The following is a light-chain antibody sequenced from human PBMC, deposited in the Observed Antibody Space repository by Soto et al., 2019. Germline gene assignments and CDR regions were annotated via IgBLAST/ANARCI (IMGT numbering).Light chain of an antibody. Sequence: SYELTQPPSVSVSPGQTASISCSGDKLGDKYACWYQQKPGQSPVLVIYQDNKRPSGIPERFSGSNSGNTATLTISGTQAMDEADYYCQAWDSSTQGVVFGGGTKLTVL. CDR3: QAWDSSTQGVV. V-gene: IGLV3-1*01. CDR1: KLGDKY. CDR2: QDN. J-gene: IGLJ2*01.